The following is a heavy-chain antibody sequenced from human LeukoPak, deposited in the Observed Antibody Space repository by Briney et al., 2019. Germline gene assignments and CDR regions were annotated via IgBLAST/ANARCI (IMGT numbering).Heavy chain of an antibody. D-gene: IGHD3-3*01. V-gene: IGHV3-23*01. CDR2: ISDDGVRT. CDR3: AKHLRAVLRFVEWPSENRKYDYNYIHA. Sequence: GGSLTLSCALSGFTFNNQAMTGVRQARGKGLEWVSSISDDGVRTYTADSLRGRFTISRDNSENTVYLQMNSLRVEDTAVYYCAKHLRAVLRFVEWPSENRKYDYNYIHAWGSGTTVTVSS. CDR1: GFTFNNQA. J-gene: IGHJ6*03.